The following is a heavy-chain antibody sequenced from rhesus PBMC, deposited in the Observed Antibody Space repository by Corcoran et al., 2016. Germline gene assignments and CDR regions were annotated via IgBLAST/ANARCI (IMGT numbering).Heavy chain of an antibody. V-gene: IGHV4-76*01. Sequence: QVQLQESGPGVVKPSETLSLTCAVSGYSISSGYDWSWIRQPPGKGLEWIVYIYGSNGSTNYNPSRKNRVTISKDTSKNQFSLKLSSVTAADTAVYYCARERGDYYAYYFDYWGQGVLVTVSS. CDR3: ARERGDYYAYYFDY. CDR1: GYSISSGYD. D-gene: IGHD3-34*01. CDR2: IYGSNGST. J-gene: IGHJ4*01.